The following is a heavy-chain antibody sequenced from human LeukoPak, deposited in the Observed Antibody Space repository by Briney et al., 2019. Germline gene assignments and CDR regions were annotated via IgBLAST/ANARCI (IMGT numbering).Heavy chain of an antibody. V-gene: IGHV3-7*03. Sequence: GGSLRPSCAASGFTFSSYWMSWVRQAPGKGLEWVANIKQDGSEKYYVDSVKGRFTISRDNSRNTLYLQMNSLRAEDTAVYYCAREASNGYHFDFWGQGTLVTVSS. CDR1: GFTFSSYW. CDR3: AREASNGYHFDF. J-gene: IGHJ4*02. CDR2: IKQDGSEK. D-gene: IGHD3-22*01.